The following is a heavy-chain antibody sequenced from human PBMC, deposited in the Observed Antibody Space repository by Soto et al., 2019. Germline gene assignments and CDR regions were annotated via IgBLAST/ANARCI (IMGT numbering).Heavy chain of an antibody. CDR1: GGTFSTLA. Sequence: QVQLVQSGTEVKKPGSSVKVSCKASGGTFSTLAVSWVRQAPGQGLEWMGGIIPIFGRPVYAQKFQGRVTITADESTSIVYMEQSSLSSEDTAVYYCARAPYEDYAVPEPNYFDSWGQGTLVTVSS. CDR3: ARAPYEDYAVPEPNYFDS. J-gene: IGHJ4*02. CDR2: IIPIFGRP. V-gene: IGHV1-69*01. D-gene: IGHD4-17*01.